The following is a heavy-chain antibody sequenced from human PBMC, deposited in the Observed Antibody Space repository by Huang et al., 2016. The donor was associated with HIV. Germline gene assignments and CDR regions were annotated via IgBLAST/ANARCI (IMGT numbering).Heavy chain of an antibody. V-gene: IGHV7-4-1*02. CDR1: GYRFTGYG. D-gene: IGHD5-18*01. CDR2: INTITGNP. CDR3: ARQASGIQLFGY. Sequence: QVQLVQSVSEFKRPGASVRVSCRASGYRFTGYGLHWVRQAPGQGLEWLGLINTITGNPTYAPDFTGRFVFSLDTSISTAYLQINSLQPDDTAIYYCARQASGIQLFGYWGQGTLVTVSS. J-gene: IGHJ4*02.